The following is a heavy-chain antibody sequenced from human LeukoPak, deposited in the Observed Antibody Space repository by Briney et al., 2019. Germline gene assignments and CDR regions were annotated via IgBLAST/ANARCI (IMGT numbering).Heavy chain of an antibody. CDR2: IYPGDSDT. Sequence: GESLQISCKGSGYIFTSYWIGWVRQLPGKGLEWMGIIYPGDSDTRYSPSFQGQVTISADKSISTAYLQWSSLKASDTAMYYCARHGPGIAAAGTSGDYFDYWGQGTLVTVSS. J-gene: IGHJ4*02. CDR3: ARHGPGIAAAGTSGDYFDY. D-gene: IGHD6-13*01. V-gene: IGHV5-51*01. CDR1: GYIFTSYW.